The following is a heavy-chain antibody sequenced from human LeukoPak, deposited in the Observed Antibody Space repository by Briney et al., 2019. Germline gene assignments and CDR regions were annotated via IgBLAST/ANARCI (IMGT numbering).Heavy chain of an antibody. V-gene: IGHV3-30*02. CDR3: AKGPFSGSYPEPFDY. CDR1: GFTFSSYG. J-gene: IGHJ4*02. Sequence: GGSLRLSCAASGFTFSSYGMHWVRQAPGKGLEWVAFIRYDGSNKYYADSVKGRLTISRDNSKNTLYLQMNSLRAEDTAVYYCAKGPFSGSYPEPFDYWGQGTLVTVSS. D-gene: IGHD1-26*01. CDR2: IRYDGSNK.